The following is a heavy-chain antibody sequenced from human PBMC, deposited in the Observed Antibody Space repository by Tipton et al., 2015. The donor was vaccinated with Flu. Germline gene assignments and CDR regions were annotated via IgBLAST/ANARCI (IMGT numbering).Heavy chain of an antibody. J-gene: IGHJ4*02. V-gene: IGHV4-38-2*02. CDR3: ARSTYYYGSGSSDY. D-gene: IGHD3-10*01. CDR2: IFRTGIT. CDR1: ADSISSDYY. Sequence: TLSLTCTISADSISSDYYWGWIRQSPGKGLEWIGNIFRTGITYRNPSLKSRVTISIDTARNQFSQRLSSVTATDTAVYYCARSTYYYGSGSSDYWGQGTLVTVSS.